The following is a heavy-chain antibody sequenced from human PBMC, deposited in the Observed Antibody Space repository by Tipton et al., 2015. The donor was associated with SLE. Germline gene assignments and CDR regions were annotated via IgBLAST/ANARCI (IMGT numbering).Heavy chain of an antibody. CDR1: GGSFSGYY. J-gene: IGHJ4*02. CDR2: INHSGST. D-gene: IGHD3-22*01. V-gene: IGHV4-34*01. Sequence: TLSLTCAVYGGSFSGYYWSWIRQPPGKGLEWIGEINHSGSTNYNPSLKSRVTISLDTSRTQFSLKVTSVTAADTAVYHCARGYYESNGYYSFDYWGLGALVTVSS. CDR3: ARGYYESNGYYSFDY.